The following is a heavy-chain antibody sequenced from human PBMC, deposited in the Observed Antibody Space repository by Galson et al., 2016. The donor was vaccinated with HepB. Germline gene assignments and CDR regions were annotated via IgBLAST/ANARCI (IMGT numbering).Heavy chain of an antibody. J-gene: IGHJ4*02. Sequence: PETLSLTCTVSGGSISSSNWWSWVRQPPGKGLEWIGDVFHNGNTNYKSSLKSRVTISVDKSKNQFSLNLTSVTAADTAVYYCARRLYCSGGSCYIFDSWGQGTLVTVSS. CDR3: ARRLYCSGGSCYIFDS. CDR1: GGSISSSNW. CDR2: VFHNGNT. V-gene: IGHV4-4*03. D-gene: IGHD2-15*01.